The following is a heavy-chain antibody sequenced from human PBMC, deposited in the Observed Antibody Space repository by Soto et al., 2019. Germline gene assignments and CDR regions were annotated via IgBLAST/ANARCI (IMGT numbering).Heavy chain of an antibody. Sequence: PSETLSLTCAVSGYSISSGYYWGWIRQPPGKGLEWIGSIYHSGSTYYNPSLKSRVTISIDKSKNQFSLTLTSMTAADTALYYCAVPGRGDFDYWSQGTLVTVSS. CDR3: AVPGRGDFDY. J-gene: IGHJ4*02. D-gene: IGHD5-12*01. V-gene: IGHV4-38-2*01. CDR1: GYSISSGYY. CDR2: IYHSGST.